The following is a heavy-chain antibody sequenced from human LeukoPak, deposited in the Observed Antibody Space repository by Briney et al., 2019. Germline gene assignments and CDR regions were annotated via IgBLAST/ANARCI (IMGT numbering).Heavy chain of an antibody. J-gene: IGHJ4*02. CDR3: AKDWFSGSYSRPFDY. CDR2: IYSGGST. Sequence: PGGSLRLSCAASGFTVSSNYMSWVRQAPGKGLEWVSFIYSGGSTYYADSVKGRFIISRDNSKNTLYLQMNSLRAEDTAVYYCAKDWFSGSYSRPFDYWGQGTLVTVSS. V-gene: IGHV3-53*01. D-gene: IGHD1-26*01. CDR1: GFTVSSNY.